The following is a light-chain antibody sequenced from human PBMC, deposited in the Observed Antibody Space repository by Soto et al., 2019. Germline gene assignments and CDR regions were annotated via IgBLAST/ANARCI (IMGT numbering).Light chain of an antibody. CDR1: QNIDSW. CDR3: QQYNSYWT. V-gene: IGKV1-5*01. Sequence: DIQMTQSPSTLSASVGDRVTISCRASQNIDSWLAWYQQQTGKAPNVLIYDASSVEMGVPSRFSGSGSGTESTLTIRSLQPDDFATYYCQQYNSYWTFGQGTKVDI. CDR2: DAS. J-gene: IGKJ1*01.